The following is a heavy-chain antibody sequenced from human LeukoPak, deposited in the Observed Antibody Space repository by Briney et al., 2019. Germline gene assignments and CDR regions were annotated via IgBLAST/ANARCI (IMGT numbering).Heavy chain of an antibody. D-gene: IGHD2-21*02. J-gene: IGHJ5*02. CDR3: ARDPVGDTDL. CDR1: GYSISSGYY. Sequence: SETLSLTCAVSGYSISSGYYWGWIRQPPGKGLEWIGSIYHSGSTYYNPSLKNRVTISVDTSKNQFSLKLSSVTAADTAVYYCARDPVGDTDLWGQGTLVTVSS. CDR2: IYHSGST. V-gene: IGHV4-38-2*02.